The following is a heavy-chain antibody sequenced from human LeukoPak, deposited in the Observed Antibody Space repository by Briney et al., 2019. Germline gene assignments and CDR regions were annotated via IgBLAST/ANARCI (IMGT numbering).Heavy chain of an antibody. D-gene: IGHD6-13*01. CDR3: ARDPVVAAAGTGKREFDP. Sequence: SETLSLACTVSGGSISSSSYYWGWIRQPPGKGLEWIGSIYYSGSTYYNPSLKSRVTISVDTSKNQFSLKLSSVTAADTAVYYCARDPVVAAAGTGKREFDPWGQGTLVTVSS. V-gene: IGHV4-39*07. CDR1: GGSISSSSYY. CDR2: IYYSGST. J-gene: IGHJ5*02.